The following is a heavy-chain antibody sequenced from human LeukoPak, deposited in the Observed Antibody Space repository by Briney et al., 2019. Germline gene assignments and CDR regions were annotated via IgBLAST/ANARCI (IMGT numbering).Heavy chain of an antibody. Sequence: GRSLRLSCAASGLTFSSYAMNWVRQAPGKGLEWVAVISYDGSNKYYADSVKGRFTISRDNSKNTLYLQMNSLRAEDTAVYYCARGGSSGRYHTSFDYWGLGTLVTVSS. J-gene: IGHJ4*02. CDR1: GLTFSSYA. V-gene: IGHV3-30*04. CDR3: ARGGSSGRYHTSFDY. CDR2: ISYDGSNK. D-gene: IGHD1-26*01.